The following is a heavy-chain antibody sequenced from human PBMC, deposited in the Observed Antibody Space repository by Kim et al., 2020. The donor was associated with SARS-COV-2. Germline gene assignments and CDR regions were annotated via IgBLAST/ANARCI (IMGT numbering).Heavy chain of an antibody. Sequence: SETLSLTCTVSGGSISSYYWSWIRQPPGKGLEWIGYIYYSGSTNYNPSLKSRVTISVDTSKNQFSLKLSSVTAADTAVYYCARVRYSLGWFDPWGQGTLVTVSS. V-gene: IGHV4-59*13. CDR1: GGSISSYY. CDR3: ARVRYSLGWFDP. J-gene: IGHJ5*02. D-gene: IGHD3-16*01. CDR2: IYYSGST.